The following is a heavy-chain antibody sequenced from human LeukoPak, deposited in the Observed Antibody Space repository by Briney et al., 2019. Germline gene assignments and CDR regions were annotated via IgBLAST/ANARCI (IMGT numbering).Heavy chain of an antibody. CDR1: GGSIDSSTYY. J-gene: IGHJ4*02. CDR3: ARRLRPGDYFDY. Sequence: SETLSLTCTVSGGSIDSSTYYWGWIRQPPGKRLEWIGSFYNSGSTYRNPSLISRVTIFADMSKNQFSLKLTSVTAADTAVYYCARRLRPGDYFDYWGQGILVTVSS. D-gene: IGHD3-16*01. V-gene: IGHV4-39*01. CDR2: FYNSGST.